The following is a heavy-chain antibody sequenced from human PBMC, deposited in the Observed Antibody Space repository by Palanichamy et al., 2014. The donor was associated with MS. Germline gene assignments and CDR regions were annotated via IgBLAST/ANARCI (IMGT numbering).Heavy chain of an antibody. Sequence: QVQLVESGGGVVQPGRSLRLSCAASGFTFSSYGMHWVRQAPGKGLEWVAVIWYDGSNKYYADSVKGRFTISRDNSKSTLYLQMNSLRAEDTAVYYCAREGYGDYDYYYYGMDVWGQGTTVTVSS. CDR3: AREGYGDYDYYYYGMDV. V-gene: IGHV3-33*01. D-gene: IGHD4-17*01. J-gene: IGHJ6*02. CDR2: IWYDGSNK. CDR1: GFTFSSYG.